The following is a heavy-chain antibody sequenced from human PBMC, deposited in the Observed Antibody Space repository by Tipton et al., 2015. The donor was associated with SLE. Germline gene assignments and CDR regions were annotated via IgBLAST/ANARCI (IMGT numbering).Heavy chain of an antibody. D-gene: IGHD6-13*01. CDR1: GGSISSGSYY. V-gene: IGHV4-61*09. Sequence: TLSLTCTVSGGSISSGSYYWSWIRQPAGKGLEWIGHIYTSGSTNYNPSLKSRVTISVDTSKNQFSLKLSSVTAADTAVYYCARDSSWCAFDIWGQGTMVTVSS. CDR2: IYTSGST. J-gene: IGHJ3*02. CDR3: ARDSSWCAFDI.